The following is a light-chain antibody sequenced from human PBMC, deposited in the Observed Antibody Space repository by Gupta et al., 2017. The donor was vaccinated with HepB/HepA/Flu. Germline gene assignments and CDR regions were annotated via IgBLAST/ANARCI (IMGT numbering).Light chain of an antibody. CDR2: GNS. CDR3: QSYDSSLRGSV. V-gene: IGLV1-40*01. Sequence: QSVLTQPPSVPGAPGQRVTISCTGSSSNIGAHYDVHWYQQLPGTAPKLLIYGNSNRPSGVPDRFSGSKSGTSASLAITGLQAEDEADYYCQSYDSSLRGSVFGTGTKVTVL. CDR1: SSNIGAHYD. J-gene: IGLJ1*01.